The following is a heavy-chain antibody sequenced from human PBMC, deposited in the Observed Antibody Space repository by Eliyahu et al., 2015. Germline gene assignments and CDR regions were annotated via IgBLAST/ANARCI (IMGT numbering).Heavy chain of an antibody. J-gene: IGHJ4*02. CDR3: ASGRVGTTNNYFDF. CDR2: FNPSGGRT. V-gene: IGHV1-46*03. D-gene: IGHD1-26*01. Sequence: QVQLVQSGAEVKKPGASVKISCKASGYIFTNYYMHWVRQAPGQGLEWMGIFNPSGGRTIYAQRFQGRVTMTRDTSTSTVYMELSSLRSEDTAVYYCASGRVGTTNNYFDFWGQGTLVTVSS. CDR1: GYIFTNYY.